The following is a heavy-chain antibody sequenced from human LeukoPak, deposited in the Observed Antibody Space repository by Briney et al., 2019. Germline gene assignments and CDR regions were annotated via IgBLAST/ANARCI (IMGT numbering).Heavy chain of an antibody. CDR3: ARENTERITMVRGVITYYYYYYMDV. J-gene: IGHJ6*03. CDR2: INHSGST. Sequence: SETLSLTCAVYGGSFSGYYWSWIRPPPGKGLEWIGEINHSGSTNYNPSLKSRVTISVDTSKNQFSLKLSSVTAADTAVYYCARENTERITMVRGVITYYYYYYMDVWGKGTTVTVSS. D-gene: IGHD3-10*01. CDR1: GGSFSGYY. V-gene: IGHV4-34*01.